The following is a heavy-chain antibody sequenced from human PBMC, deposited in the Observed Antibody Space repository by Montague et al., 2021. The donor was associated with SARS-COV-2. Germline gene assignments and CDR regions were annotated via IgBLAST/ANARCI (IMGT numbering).Heavy chain of an antibody. J-gene: IGHJ4*02. V-gene: IGHV3-30*04. CDR1: GFTFSSYA. CDR3: ARGYSGSYYTYFDS. Sequence: SLRLSCSASGFTFSSYAMHWVRQAPGKGLEWVAVISYDGSNKYYVDSVKGRFTISRDNSKNTLYPQMNSLRAEDTAVYYCARGYSGSYYTYFDSWGQGTLITVSS. D-gene: IGHD1-26*01. CDR2: ISYDGSNK.